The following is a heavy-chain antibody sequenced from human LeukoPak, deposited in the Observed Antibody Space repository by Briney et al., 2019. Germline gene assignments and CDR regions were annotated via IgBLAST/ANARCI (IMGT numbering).Heavy chain of an antibody. CDR1: GYSFTSYW. J-gene: IGHJ1*01. V-gene: IGHV5-51*01. Sequence: GESLKISCRGSGYSFTSYWIGWVRQMPGKGLEWTGIIYPGDSDTRYSPSFQGQVTISADKSISTAYLQWSSLKASDTAMYYCARKGSDGYKRAEYFQHWGQGILVTVSS. CDR2: IYPGDSDT. D-gene: IGHD5-24*01. CDR3: ARKGSDGYKRAEYFQH.